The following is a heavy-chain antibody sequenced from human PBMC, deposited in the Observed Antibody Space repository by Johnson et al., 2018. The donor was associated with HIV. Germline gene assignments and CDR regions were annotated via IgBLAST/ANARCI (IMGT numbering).Heavy chain of an antibody. Sequence: VQLVESGGDLVQPGGSLRLSCAASGFSVSTNYMYWVRQAPGKGLEWVSLIYSGGSTYYADSVKGRFSISRDNSKNTLYLQMNSLRAEDTAVYYCARDGYNNVAFDIWGQGTMVTVSS. D-gene: IGHD5-24*01. V-gene: IGHV3-66*01. CDR3: ARDGYNNVAFDI. J-gene: IGHJ3*02. CDR2: IYSGGST. CDR1: GFSVSTNY.